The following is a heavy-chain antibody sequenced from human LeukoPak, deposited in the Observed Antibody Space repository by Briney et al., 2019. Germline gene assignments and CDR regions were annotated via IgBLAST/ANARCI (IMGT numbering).Heavy chain of an antibody. D-gene: IGHD4-23*01. CDR2: IRYDGADT. CDR1: GFSFGSYA. V-gene: IGHV3-30*02. Sequence: GGSLRLSCAASGFSFGSYAMHWVRQAPGKGLDWVAFIRYDGADTYYADSVKGRFTVSRDNSKNTLYLQMNSLTAEDAALYYCAKEGGGRTFDYWGQGTLVTVSS. J-gene: IGHJ4*02. CDR3: AKEGGGRTFDY.